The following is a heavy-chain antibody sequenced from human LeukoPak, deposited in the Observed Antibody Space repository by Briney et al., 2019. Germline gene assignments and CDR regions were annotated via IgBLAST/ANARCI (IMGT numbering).Heavy chain of an antibody. Sequence: GGSLRLSCAASGFTFSSYAMHWVRQAPGKGLEYVSAISSNGGSTYYANSVKGRFTISRDNSKNTLYLQMGSLRAEDMAVYYCARACDFWSEFDYWGQGTLVTVSS. J-gene: IGHJ4*02. D-gene: IGHD3-3*01. CDR3: ARACDFWSEFDY. CDR2: ISSNGGST. CDR1: GFTFSSYA. V-gene: IGHV3-64*01.